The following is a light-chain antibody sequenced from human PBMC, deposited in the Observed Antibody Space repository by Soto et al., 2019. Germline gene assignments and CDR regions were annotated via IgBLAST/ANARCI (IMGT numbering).Light chain of an antibody. CDR3: ASFTRSVTAV. Sequence: QSVLTQPASVSGSPGQSITISCAGTSSDVGGYNYVSWYQQHPGKVPRLIISDVNKRPSGVSDRFSGSKSGNTASLTISGLQAEDEADYYCASFTRSVTAVFGGGTQLTVL. CDR1: SSDVGGYNY. V-gene: IGLV2-14*03. CDR2: DVN. J-gene: IGLJ2*01.